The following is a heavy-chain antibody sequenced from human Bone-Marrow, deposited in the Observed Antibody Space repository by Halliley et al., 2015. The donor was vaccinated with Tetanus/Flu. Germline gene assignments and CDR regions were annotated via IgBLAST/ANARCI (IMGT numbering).Heavy chain of an antibody. CDR2: IYYSGGT. CDR3: ARAPAFHIGPGV. Sequence: TLSLTCTVSGGSIGNYYWTWIRQPPGKGLEWIGYIYYSGGTNYNRSLKSRVTISVDKSKNQFSVNLRSVTAADTAVYYCARAPAFHIGPGVWGQGTLVTVSS. D-gene: IGHD3-10*01. J-gene: IGHJ4*02. V-gene: IGHV4-59*01. CDR1: GGSIGNYY.